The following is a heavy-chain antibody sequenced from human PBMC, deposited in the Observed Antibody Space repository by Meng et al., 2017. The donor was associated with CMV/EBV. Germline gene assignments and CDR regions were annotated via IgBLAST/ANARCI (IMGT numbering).Heavy chain of an antibody. J-gene: IGHJ6*02. CDR1: GFTFGDYA. D-gene: IGHD4-11*01. Sequence: GESLKISCTASGFTFGDYAMSWVRQAPGKGLEWVGFIRSKAYGGTTEYAASVKGRFTISRDDSKSIAYLQMNSLKTEDTAVYYCTSGFTVTKYYYYGMDVWGQGTTVTVSS. V-gene: IGHV3-49*04. CDR3: TSGFTVTKYYYYGMDV. CDR2: IRSKAYGGTT.